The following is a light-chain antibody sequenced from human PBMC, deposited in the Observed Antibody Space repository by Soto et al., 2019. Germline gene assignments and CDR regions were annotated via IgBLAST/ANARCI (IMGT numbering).Light chain of an antibody. CDR1: QSVASAY. CDR2: GAS. J-gene: IGKJ1*01. V-gene: IGKV3-20*01. CDR3: QQYASSRWT. Sequence: EIVLTQSPGTMSLSLGERATLSCRASQSVASAYLAWYQHKPGQAPRLLIFGASSRATGIPDRISGSGSGTDITLTISRLEPEDFAVYYCQQYASSRWTFGQGTKVEAK.